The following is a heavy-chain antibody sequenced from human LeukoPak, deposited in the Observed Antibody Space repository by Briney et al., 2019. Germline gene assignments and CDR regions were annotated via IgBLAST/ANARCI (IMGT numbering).Heavy chain of an antibody. CDR3: ARFQGIGSQLYYFDY. CDR1: GGSFSAYY. V-gene: IGHV4-34*01. J-gene: IGHJ4*02. CDR2: INHSGST. Sequence: SETLSLTCAVYGGSFSAYYWSWIRRTPGKGLEWIGEINHSGSTNYNPSLKSRVTISVDTSKNQFSLRLSSVTAADTAVYYCARFQGIGSQLYYFDYWGQGTLVTVSS. D-gene: IGHD6-19*01.